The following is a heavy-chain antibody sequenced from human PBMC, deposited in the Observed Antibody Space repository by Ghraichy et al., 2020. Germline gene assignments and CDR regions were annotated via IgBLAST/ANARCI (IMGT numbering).Heavy chain of an antibody. Sequence: GGSLRLSCAASGFTFSSYGMHWVRQAPGKGLEWVAFIRYDGSNKYYADSVKGRFTISRDNSKNTLYLQMNSLRAEDTAVYYCAKVSYGPSWYVDSGWFDPWGQGTLVTVSS. CDR1: GFTFSSYG. J-gene: IGHJ5*02. V-gene: IGHV3-30*02. D-gene: IGHD6-13*01. CDR3: AKVSYGPSWYVDSGWFDP. CDR2: IRYDGSNK.